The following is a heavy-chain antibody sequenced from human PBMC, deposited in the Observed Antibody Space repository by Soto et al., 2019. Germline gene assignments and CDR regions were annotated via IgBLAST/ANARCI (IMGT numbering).Heavy chain of an antibody. D-gene: IGHD2-2*01. CDR2: IKSKTDGGTT. J-gene: IGHJ4*02. CDR3: TTDLIWFSVVVPAGGFDY. CDR1: GFTFSNAW. V-gene: IGHV3-15*01. Sequence: EVQLVESGGGLVKPGGSLRLSCAASGFTFSNAWMSWVRQAPGKGLEWVGRIKSKTDGGTTDYAAPVKGRFTISRDDSKNTLYLQMNSLKTEDTAVYYCTTDLIWFSVVVPAGGFDYWGQGTLVTVSS.